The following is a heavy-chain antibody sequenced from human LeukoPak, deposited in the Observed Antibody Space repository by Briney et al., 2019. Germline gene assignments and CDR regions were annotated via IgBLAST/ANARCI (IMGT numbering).Heavy chain of an antibody. V-gene: IGHV3-48*02. CDR3: ARGLGSSWFYR. CDR2: ISGGGETI. CDR1: GFTFGSQN. Sequence: PGGSLRLSCAASGFTFGSQNMNWARQAPGKGLEWLSFISGGGETIVYSDSVKGRFTISRDNAQSSLYLQMNSLRDEDTAVYYCARGLGSSWFYRWGQGTLVTVSS. D-gene: IGHD6-13*01. J-gene: IGHJ4*02.